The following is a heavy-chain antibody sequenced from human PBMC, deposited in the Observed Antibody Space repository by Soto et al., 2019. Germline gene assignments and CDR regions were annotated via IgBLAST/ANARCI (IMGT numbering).Heavy chain of an antibody. V-gene: IGHV3-30*18. D-gene: IGHD6-19*01. CDR1: GFTFSSHG. J-gene: IGHJ4*02. CDR3: AKPTVAGSNDLDY. Sequence: QVQLVESGGGVVQPGRSLRLSCAASGFTFSSHGMHWVRQAPGKGLEWVAVISYDGSNKYYADSVKGRFTISRDNPKNTLYLQMNSLRAEDTAVHYCAKPTVAGSNDLDYWGQGTLVTVSP. CDR2: ISYDGSNK.